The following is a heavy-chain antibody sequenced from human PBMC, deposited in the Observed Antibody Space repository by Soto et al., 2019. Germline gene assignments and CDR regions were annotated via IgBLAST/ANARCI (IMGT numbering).Heavy chain of an antibody. D-gene: IGHD1-1*01. V-gene: IGHV1-69*13. J-gene: IGHJ4*02. CDR1: GDSFTNYA. CDR3: ASKTAGEGHNQF. Sequence: SVKVSCKASGDSFTNYAFTWVRQARGQGLEWMGGILPIFGTPTYAPGFLGRVTITADESTSTAFMDLKDLTSEDTAVYFCASKTAGEGHNQFWGQGTMVTVSS. CDR2: ILPIFGTP.